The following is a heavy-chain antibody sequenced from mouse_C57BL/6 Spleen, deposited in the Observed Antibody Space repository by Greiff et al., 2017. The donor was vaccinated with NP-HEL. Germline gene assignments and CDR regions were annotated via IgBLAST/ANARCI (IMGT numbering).Heavy chain of an antibody. D-gene: IGHD2-4*01. CDR3: ARGGDYDDYAMDY. CDR1: GYSITSGYY. CDR2: ISYDGSN. Sequence: EVKVEESGPGLVKPSQSLSLTCSVTGYSITSGYYWNWIRQFPGNKLEWMGYISYDGSNNYNPSLKNRISITRDTSKNQFFLKLNSVTTEDTATYYCARGGDYDDYAMDYWGQGTSVTVSS. V-gene: IGHV3-6*01. J-gene: IGHJ4*01.